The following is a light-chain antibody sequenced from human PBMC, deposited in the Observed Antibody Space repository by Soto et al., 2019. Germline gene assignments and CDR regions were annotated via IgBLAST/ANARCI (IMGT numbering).Light chain of an antibody. Sequence: QSVLTQPPSASGTPGQRVTISCSGSSSNIGSNYVYWYQQLPGTAPKLLIYRSNQRPSGVPDRFSGSKSGPSASLAISGLRSEDEADYYCSAWDDSLNGRVFGGGIKLTVL. CDR2: RSN. CDR1: SSNIGSNY. CDR3: SAWDDSLNGRV. J-gene: IGLJ3*02. V-gene: IGLV1-47*01.